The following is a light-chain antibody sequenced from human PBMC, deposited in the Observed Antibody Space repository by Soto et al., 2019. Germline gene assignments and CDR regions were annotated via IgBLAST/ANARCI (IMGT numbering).Light chain of an antibody. CDR1: RSLLDSDAGPTY. J-gene: IGKJ4*01. V-gene: IGKV2-40*01. CDR2: TLS. CDR3: MQRIEFPLT. Sequence: DIVMIQTALGVPVIPGEPASISCRSSRSLLDSDAGPTYLDLYLPHPGQSPQLLIYTLSYRASGVPDRFSGSGSATDFTLKISRVEAEDVGVYYCMQRIEFPLTVGRGTNVDTK.